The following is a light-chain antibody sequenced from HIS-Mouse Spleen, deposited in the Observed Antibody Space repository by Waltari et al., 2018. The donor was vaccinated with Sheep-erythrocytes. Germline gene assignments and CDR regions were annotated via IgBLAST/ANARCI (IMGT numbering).Light chain of an antibody. J-gene: IGLJ2*01. V-gene: IGLV3-1*01. CDR1: KLGDKY. CDR3: QVWKV. Sequence: SSELTQPPSVSVSPGPTASITCSGDKLGDKYACWYQQKPGQSPVLVIYQDSKRPSGIPERFSGSNSGNTATLTISGTQAMDEADYCCQVWKVFGGGTKLTVL. CDR2: QDS.